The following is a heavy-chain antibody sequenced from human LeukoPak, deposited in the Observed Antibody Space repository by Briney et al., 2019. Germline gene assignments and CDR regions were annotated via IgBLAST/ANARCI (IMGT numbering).Heavy chain of an antibody. CDR3: AKEPTRQGIAVAGPFDY. J-gene: IGHJ4*02. V-gene: IGHV3-30*18. CDR2: ISYDGSNK. Sequence: GGSLRLSCAASGFTFSSYGMHWVRQAPGKGLEWVAVISYDGSNKYYADSVKGRFTISRDNSKNTLYLQMNSLRAEDTAVYYCAKEPTRQGIAVAGPFDYWGQGTLVTVSS. CDR1: GFTFSSYG. D-gene: IGHD6-19*01.